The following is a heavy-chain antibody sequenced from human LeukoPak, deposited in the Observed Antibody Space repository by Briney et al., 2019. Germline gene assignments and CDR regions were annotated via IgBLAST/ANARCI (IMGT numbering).Heavy chain of an antibody. Sequence: GGSLRLSCAASGFTFSSYRMNWVRQAPGKGLEWVSSISSSSSYIYYADSVKGRFTISRDNAKNSLYLQMNSLRAEDTAVYYCARDPSNYGDYFQDYFDYWGQGTLVTVSS. CDR1: GFTFSSYR. J-gene: IGHJ4*02. D-gene: IGHD4-17*01. CDR3: ARDPSNYGDYFQDYFDY. V-gene: IGHV3-21*01. CDR2: ISSSSSYI.